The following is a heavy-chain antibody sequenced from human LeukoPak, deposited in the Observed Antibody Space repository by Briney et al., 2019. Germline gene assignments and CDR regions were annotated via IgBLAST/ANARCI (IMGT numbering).Heavy chain of an antibody. Sequence: TGGSLRLSCAASGFTFSSHAMHWVRQAPGKGLEWVAVISYDGSNKYYADSVKGRFTISRDNSKNTLYLQMNSLRAEDTAVYYCARDPLGTRPGFDYWGQGTLVTVSS. D-gene: IGHD1-1*01. V-gene: IGHV3-30*04. CDR3: ARDPLGTRPGFDY. J-gene: IGHJ4*02. CDR1: GFTFSSHA. CDR2: ISYDGSNK.